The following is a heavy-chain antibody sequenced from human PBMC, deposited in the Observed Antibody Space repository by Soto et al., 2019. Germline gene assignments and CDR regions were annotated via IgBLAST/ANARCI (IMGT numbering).Heavy chain of an antibody. Sequence: GASVKVSCKASGGTFSSYAISWVRQAPGQGLEWMGGIIPIFGTANYAQKFQGRVTITADESTSTAYMELSSLRSEDTAVYYCARGSLITMVRGVTSYFDYWGQGTLVTVS. J-gene: IGHJ4*02. D-gene: IGHD3-10*01. CDR2: IIPIFGTA. V-gene: IGHV1-69*13. CDR3: ARGSLITMVRGVTSYFDY. CDR1: GGTFSSYA.